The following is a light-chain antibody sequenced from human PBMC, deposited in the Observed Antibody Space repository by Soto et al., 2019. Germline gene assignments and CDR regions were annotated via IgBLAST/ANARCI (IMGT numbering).Light chain of an antibody. V-gene: IGLV1-44*01. Sequence: QSVLTQPPSTSGTPGQRVTISCSGSSSNIGSNTVNWYQQLPGTAPKLLIYRNNQRPSGVPDRFSGSKSGTSASLAISGLQSEHEADYYCAAWDGSLKGYVFATGTKLTVL. J-gene: IGLJ1*01. CDR1: SSNIGSNT. CDR2: RNN. CDR3: AAWDGSLKGYV.